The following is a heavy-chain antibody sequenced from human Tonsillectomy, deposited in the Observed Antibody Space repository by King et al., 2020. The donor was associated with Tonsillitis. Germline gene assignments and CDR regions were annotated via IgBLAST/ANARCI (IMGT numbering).Heavy chain of an antibody. CDR1: GGSGRADA. CDR3: ARDQALINMTVLVGAFDI. CDR2: RSYDGSEK. Sequence: GGGGGGAGGAVGRAGAAAGGSGRADAVGGGRQAPGRGLEGVAGRSYDGSEKDYADAGKGRLTTTRDNAMNTLYVPMNRLRAEDTAVYYCARDQALINMTVLVGAFDIWGQGTMVTVSS. D-gene: IGHD3-22*01. V-gene: IGHV3-30-3*01. J-gene: IGHJ3*02.